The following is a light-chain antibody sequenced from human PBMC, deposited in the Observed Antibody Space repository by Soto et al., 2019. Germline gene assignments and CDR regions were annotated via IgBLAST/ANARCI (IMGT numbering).Light chain of an antibody. CDR2: GAS. J-gene: IGKJ1*01. CDR3: QQYGLSPWT. V-gene: IGKV3-20*01. CDR1: QSISSSY. Sequence: DIVLTQSPGTLSLSPGERATLSCRSSQSISSSYFAWYQQRPGQAPRLLIYGASSRATGIPDRFSGSGSGTDFTLIISRLEPEDFAVYYCQQYGLSPWTFGQGTKVEI.